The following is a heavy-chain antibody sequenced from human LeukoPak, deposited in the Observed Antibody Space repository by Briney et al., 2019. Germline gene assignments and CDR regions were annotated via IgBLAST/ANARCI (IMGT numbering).Heavy chain of an antibody. V-gene: IGHV4-30-2*01. Sequence: PSETLSLTCAVSGGSISSGGYSWSWIRQPPWKGLERIGDIYHSGSTYYNTSLKSRVTISVDRSKNQFSLKLSSVTAADTAVYYCARRLSGSYLGYFDYWGQGTLVTVSS. J-gene: IGHJ4*02. CDR2: IYHSGST. D-gene: IGHD1-26*01. CDR1: GGSISSGGYS. CDR3: ARRLSGSYLGYFDY.